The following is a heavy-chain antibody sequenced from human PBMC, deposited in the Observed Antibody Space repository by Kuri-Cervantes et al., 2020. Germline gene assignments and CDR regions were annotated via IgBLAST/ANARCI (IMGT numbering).Heavy chain of an antibody. J-gene: IGHJ4*02. CDR1: GYTFTTYG. V-gene: IGHV1-18*01. Sequence: ASVKVSCKASGYTFTTYGISWVRQAPGQRLEWMGWINAGNGNTKYSQKFQGRVTITADKSTSTAYMELSSLRSEDTAVYYCARGTVTATDYWGQGTLVTVSS. CDR2: INAGNGNT. CDR3: ARGTVTATDY. D-gene: IGHD4-17*01.